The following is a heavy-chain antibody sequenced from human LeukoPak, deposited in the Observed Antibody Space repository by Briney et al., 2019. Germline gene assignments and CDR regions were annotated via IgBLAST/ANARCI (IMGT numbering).Heavy chain of an antibody. CDR3: ARGRDRDSSGYLY. CDR1: GYSISSGYY. Sequence: SETLSLTCTVSGYSISSGYYWGWIRQPPGKGLEWIGSIYHSGSTYYNPSLKSRVTISVDTSKNQFSLKLSSVTAADTAVYYCARGRDRDSSGYLYWGQGTLVTVSS. V-gene: IGHV4-38-2*02. J-gene: IGHJ4*02. CDR2: IYHSGST. D-gene: IGHD3-22*01.